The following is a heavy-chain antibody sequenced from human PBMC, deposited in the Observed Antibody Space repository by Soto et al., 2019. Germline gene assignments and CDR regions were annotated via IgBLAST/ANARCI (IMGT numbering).Heavy chain of an antibody. CDR1: GGSISSQD. CDR2: IYYSGST. D-gene: IGHD3-22*01. CDR3: ARLITTMIVAPNAFDI. V-gene: IGHV4-59*11. J-gene: IGHJ3*02. Sequence: PSQTLSLSWTVAGGSISSQDWSWIRQPPGKGLEWIGYIYYSGSTNYNTSLKSRVTISVDTSKNQFSLKLSSVTAADTAVYYCARLITTMIVAPNAFDIWGHAPMVTVS.